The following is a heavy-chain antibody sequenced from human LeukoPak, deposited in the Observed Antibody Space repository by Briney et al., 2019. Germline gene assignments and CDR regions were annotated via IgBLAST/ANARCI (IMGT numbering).Heavy chain of an antibody. Sequence: GGSLRLSCAASGFTFSSYGMHWVRQVPGKGLEWVAFIRYDGSNKYYADSVKGRFTISRDNSKNTLYLQMNSLRAEDTAVYYCAKGLRYFDWLLHWGQGTLVTVSS. CDR3: AKGLRYFDWLLH. V-gene: IGHV3-30*02. J-gene: IGHJ4*02. D-gene: IGHD3-9*01. CDR1: GFTFSSYG. CDR2: IRYDGSNK.